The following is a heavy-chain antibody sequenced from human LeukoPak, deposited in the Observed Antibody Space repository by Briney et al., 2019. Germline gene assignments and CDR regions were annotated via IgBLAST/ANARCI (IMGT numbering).Heavy chain of an antibody. J-gene: IGHJ4*02. Sequence: GRSLRLSCAASGFTFSSYAMSWVRQAPGKGLEWVSAISGSGGSTYYADSVKGRFTISRDNSKNTLYLQMNSLRAEDTAVYYCARVWAIIGFDYWGQGTLVTVSS. CDR3: ARVWAIIGFDY. CDR2: ISGSGGST. D-gene: IGHD1-14*01. V-gene: IGHV3-23*01. CDR1: GFTFSSYA.